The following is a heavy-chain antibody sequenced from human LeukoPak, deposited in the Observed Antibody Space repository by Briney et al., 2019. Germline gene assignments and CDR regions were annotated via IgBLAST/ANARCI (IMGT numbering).Heavy chain of an antibody. CDR2: INPNSGGT. CDR1: GYSFTVYY. D-gene: IGHD4-17*01. J-gene: IGHJ4*02. CDR3: ASLYGDYVASDY. V-gene: IGHV1-2*02. Sequence: GASVKVSCKASGYSFTVYYMHWVRQAPGQGLEWMGWINPNSGGTNYAQKFLGRVTMTRDTSISTAYMELSRLRSDDTAVYYCASLYGDYVASDYWGQGTLVTVFS.